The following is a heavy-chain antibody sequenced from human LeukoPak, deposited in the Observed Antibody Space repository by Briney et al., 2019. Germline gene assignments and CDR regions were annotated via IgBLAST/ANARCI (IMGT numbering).Heavy chain of an antibody. J-gene: IGHJ6*04. CDR2: IIPIFGTA. D-gene: IGHD5-12*01. CDR1: GGTFSSYA. V-gene: IGHV1-69*13. Sequence: SVKVSCKASGGTFSSYAISWVRQAPGQGLEWMGGIIPIFGTANYAQKFQGGVTITADESTSTAYMELSSLRSEDTAVYYCARASIVATISYYYYGVDVWGKGTTVTVSS. CDR3: ARASIVATISYYYYGVDV.